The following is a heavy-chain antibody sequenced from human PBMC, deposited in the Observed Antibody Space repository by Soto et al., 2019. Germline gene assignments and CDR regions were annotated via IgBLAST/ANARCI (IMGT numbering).Heavy chain of an antibody. CDR2: IQSTTDGGTT. J-gene: IGHJ4*02. V-gene: IGHV3-15*01. Sequence: GGSLRLSCAASGLTFSKAWMSWVRQAPGKGLEWVGRIQSTTDGGTTDYAAPVKGRFTITRDDSKNTLYLQMNSLKTEDTAVYYCTTDALRFLEWLSYWGQESLVTVAS. D-gene: IGHD3-3*01. CDR3: TTDALRFLEWLSY. CDR1: GLTFSKAW.